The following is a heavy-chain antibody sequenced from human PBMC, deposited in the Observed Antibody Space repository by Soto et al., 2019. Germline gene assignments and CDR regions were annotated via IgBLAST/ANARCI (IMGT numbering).Heavy chain of an antibody. J-gene: IGHJ4*02. CDR1: GYTFTSYY. CDR2: INPSGGGT. D-gene: IGHD3-22*01. V-gene: IGHV1-46*01. Sequence: GPSVKVSCKASGYTFTSYYIHWVRQAPGQGLEWMGIINPSGGGTTYAQKFQGRVTMTRDTSTSTVYMEVSSLRSEDTAVYYCARGDYWPLRPAHYDSSRYYNVFDYWGQGTLVTVSA. CDR3: ARGDYWPLRPAHYDSSRYYNVFDY.